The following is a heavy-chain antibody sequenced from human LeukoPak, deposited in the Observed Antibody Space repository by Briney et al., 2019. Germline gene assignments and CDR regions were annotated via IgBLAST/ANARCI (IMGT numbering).Heavy chain of an antibody. V-gene: IGHV1-8*01. CDR2: MNPNSGNT. CDR1: GYTFTSYD. CDR3: ARGLSGWYDWFDP. D-gene: IGHD6-19*01. Sequence: ASVKVSCKASGYTFTSYDINSVRQATGQGLEWMGWMNPNSGNTGYAQKFQGRVTMTRNASISTAYMELSSLRSEDTAVYYCARGLSGWYDWFDPWGQGTLVTVSS. J-gene: IGHJ5*02.